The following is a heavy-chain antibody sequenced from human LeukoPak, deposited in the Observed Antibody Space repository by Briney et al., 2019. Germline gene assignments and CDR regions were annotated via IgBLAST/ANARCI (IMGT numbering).Heavy chain of an antibody. CDR2: IYYSGST. J-gene: IGHJ4*02. D-gene: IGHD2-21*02. CDR1: GGSISSYY. CDR3: ASSSVDAYCGGDCYLPFDY. Sequence: PSETLSLTCTVSGGSISSYYWSWIRQPPGKGLEWIGYIYYSGSTNYNPSLKSRVTISVDTSKNQFPLKLSSVTAADTAVYYCASSSVDAYCGGDCYLPFDYWGQGTLVTVSS. V-gene: IGHV4-59*01.